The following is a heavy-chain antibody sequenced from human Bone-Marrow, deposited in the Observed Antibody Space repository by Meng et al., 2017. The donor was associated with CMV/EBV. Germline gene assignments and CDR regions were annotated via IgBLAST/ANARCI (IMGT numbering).Heavy chain of an antibody. V-gene: IGHV5-51*01. CDR2: IYPGDSDI. CDR1: GSCLTIYC. CDR3: ARRQELAGNGYWYFDL. D-gene: IGHD1-7*01. J-gene: IGHJ2*01. Sequence: GSCLTIYCIGWVRQMPGKGLGWMGIIYPGDSDIRYSPSFQGQVTTSADTAISTAYLQWSSLKASDTAMYYCARRQELAGNGYWYFDLWGRGTLVTVSS.